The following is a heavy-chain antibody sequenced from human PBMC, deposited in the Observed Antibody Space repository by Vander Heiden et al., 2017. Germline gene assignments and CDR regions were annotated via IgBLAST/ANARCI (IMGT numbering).Heavy chain of an antibody. J-gene: IGHJ4*02. V-gene: IGHV3-30-3*01. D-gene: IGHD3-10*01. CDR3: ARALLWFGELTLIDY. Sequence: QVQLVESGGGVVQPGRSVRLSCAASGFTFSSYAMHWVCQAPGKGLEWVAVIAYDGSNKYYADSVKGRFTISRDNSKNTLYLQMNSLRAEDTAVYYCARALLWFGELTLIDYWGQGTLVTVSS. CDR1: GFTFSSYA. CDR2: IAYDGSNK.